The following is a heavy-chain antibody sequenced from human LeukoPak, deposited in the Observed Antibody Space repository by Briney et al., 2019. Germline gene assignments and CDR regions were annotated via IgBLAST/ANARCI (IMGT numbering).Heavy chain of an antibody. CDR1: DYTFTNYA. D-gene: IGHD6-19*01. V-gene: IGHV1-3*01. CDR3: ARGSTGRPYYFDY. Sequence: ASVKVPCKTSDYTFTNYAMHWVRQAPGQRLEWMGWINAGNGDTKYSQKFQGRVTITRDTSARTAYMELSSLRSEDTAVYYCARGSTGRPYYFDYWGQGTLVTVSS. CDR2: INAGNGDT. J-gene: IGHJ4*02.